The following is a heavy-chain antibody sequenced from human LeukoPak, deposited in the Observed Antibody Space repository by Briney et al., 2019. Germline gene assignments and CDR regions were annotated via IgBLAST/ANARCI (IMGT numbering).Heavy chain of an antibody. J-gene: IGHJ4*02. V-gene: IGHV3-23*01. D-gene: IGHD2-2*01. Sequence: PGGSLRLSCAASGFTFSSYAMSWVRQAPGKGLEWVSVISGSGTNTCYADSVKGRFTISRDNSKNTLYLQINSLRAEDTALYYCVKHSAPVLAAARFDYWGQGNLVTVSS. CDR1: GFTFSSYA. CDR2: ISGSGTNT. CDR3: VKHSAPVLAAARFDY.